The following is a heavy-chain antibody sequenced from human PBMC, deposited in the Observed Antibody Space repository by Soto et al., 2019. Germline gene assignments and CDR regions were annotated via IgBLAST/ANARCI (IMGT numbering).Heavy chain of an antibody. CDR3: ARQKEGQYYDSSGYPYYYYGMDV. V-gene: IGHV5-51*01. CDR1: GYSFTSYW. J-gene: IGHJ6*02. D-gene: IGHD3-22*01. CDR2: IYPGDSDT. Sequence: LGESLKISCKGSGYSFTSYWIGWVRQMPGKGLEWMGIIYPGDSDTRYSPSFQGQVTISADKSISTAYLQWSSLKAPDTAMYYCARQKEGQYYDSSGYPYYYYGMDVWGQGTTVTVSS.